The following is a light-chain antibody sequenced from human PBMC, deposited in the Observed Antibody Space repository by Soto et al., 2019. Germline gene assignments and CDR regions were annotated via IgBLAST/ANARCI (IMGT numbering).Light chain of an antibody. V-gene: IGLV2-11*01. CDR2: DVR. CDR3: CSHADIYTWV. J-gene: IGLJ3*02. Sequence: QSALTQPRSVSGSPGQSVTISCAGASSDIGTYNYVSWYQQHPGKAPKLLIFDVRSRPSGVPDRFSGSKSGNTASLTISGLQAEDEADYYCCSHADIYTWVFGGGTKVTVL. CDR1: SSDIGTYNY.